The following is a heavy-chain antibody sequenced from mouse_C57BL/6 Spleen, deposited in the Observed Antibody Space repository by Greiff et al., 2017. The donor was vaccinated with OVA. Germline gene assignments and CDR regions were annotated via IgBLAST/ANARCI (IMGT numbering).Heavy chain of an antibody. J-gene: IGHJ3*01. CDR2: INPYNGGT. Sequence: VQLQQSGPVLVKPGASVKMSCKASGYTFTDYYMNWVKQSHGKSLEWIGVINPYNGGTSYNQKFKGKATLTVDKSSSTAYMELNSLTSEDSAVYYCARGGLYYGSSYAWFAYWGQGTLVTVSA. V-gene: IGHV1-19*01. CDR1: GYTFTDYY. D-gene: IGHD1-1*01. CDR3: ARGGLYYGSSYAWFAY.